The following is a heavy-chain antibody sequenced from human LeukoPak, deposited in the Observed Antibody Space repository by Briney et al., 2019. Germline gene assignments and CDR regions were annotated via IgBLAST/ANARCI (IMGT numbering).Heavy chain of an antibody. J-gene: IGHJ6*03. CDR2: ISAYNGNT. V-gene: IGHV1-18*01. Sequence: ASVTVSSKASGYTFTSYGISWVRQAPGQGLERMGWISAYNGNTNYAQKLQGRVTMTTDTSTSTAYMELRSLRSDDTAVYYCARGYLTGYSEYYYYYYMDVWGKGTTVTISS. CDR1: GYTFTSYG. CDR3: ARGYLTGYSEYYYYYYMDV. D-gene: IGHD3-9*01.